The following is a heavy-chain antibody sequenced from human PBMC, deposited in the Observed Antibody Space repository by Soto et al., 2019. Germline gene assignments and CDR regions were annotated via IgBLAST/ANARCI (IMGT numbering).Heavy chain of an antibody. CDR1: GFTFSSYA. Sequence: GGSLRLSCAASGFTFSSYAMSWVRQAPGKGLEWVSAISGSGGSTYYADSVKGRFTISRDNSKNTLYLQMNSLRAEDTAVYYCAKATAREYYYYYYMDVWGKGTTVTVSS. CDR2: ISGSGGST. CDR3: AKATAREYYYYYYMDV. V-gene: IGHV3-23*01. D-gene: IGHD2-21*02. J-gene: IGHJ6*03.